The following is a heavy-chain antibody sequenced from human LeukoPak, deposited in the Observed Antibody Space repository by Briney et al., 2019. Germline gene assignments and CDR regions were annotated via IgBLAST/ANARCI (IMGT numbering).Heavy chain of an antibody. V-gene: IGHV1-58*01. D-gene: IGHD4-11*01. J-gene: IGHJ4*02. Sequence: SVKVSCKASGFSFTTSAVQWVRQARGQRLEWIGWIVIGSGNTNYAQKFQGRVTITRDMSSSTAYLELSSLSSEDTAVYFCAADLPYSNYGPLDFWGQGTLVTVSS. CDR2: IVIGSGNT. CDR1: GFSFTTSA. CDR3: AADLPYSNYGPLDF.